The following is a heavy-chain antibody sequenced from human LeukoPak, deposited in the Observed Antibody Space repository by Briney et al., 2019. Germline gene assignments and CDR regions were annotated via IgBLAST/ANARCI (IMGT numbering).Heavy chain of an antibody. CDR1: GFTFSSYA. CDR2: ISGSGGST. CDR3: AKSYCSSTSCHEDY. J-gene: IGHJ4*02. Sequence: GGSLRLSCAAPGFTFSSYAMSWVRQAPGKGLEWVSAISGSGGSTYYADSVKGRFTISRDNSKNTLYLQMNSLRAEDTAVYYCAKSYCSSTSCHEDYWGQGTLVTVSS. D-gene: IGHD2-2*01. V-gene: IGHV3-23*01.